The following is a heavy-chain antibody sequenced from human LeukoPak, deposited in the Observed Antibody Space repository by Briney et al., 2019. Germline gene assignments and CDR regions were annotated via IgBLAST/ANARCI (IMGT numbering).Heavy chain of an antibody. Sequence: GGSLRLSCAASGFTFSSYGMHWVRQAPGKGLEWVAFIRYDGSNKYYADSMKGRFTISRDNSKNTLYLQMNSLRAEDTAVYYCAKLGSSGAYYYYMDVWGKGTTVTISS. J-gene: IGHJ6*03. D-gene: IGHD3-10*01. V-gene: IGHV3-30*02. CDR3: AKLGSSGAYYYYMDV. CDR1: GFTFSSYG. CDR2: IRYDGSNK.